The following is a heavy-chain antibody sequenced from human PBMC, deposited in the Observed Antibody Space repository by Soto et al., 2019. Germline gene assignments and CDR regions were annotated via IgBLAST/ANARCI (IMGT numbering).Heavy chain of an antibody. CDR3: PRGPPAIPPPARLFGY. CDR1: GYTFTSYG. CDR2: ISAYNGNT. V-gene: IGHV1-18*01. Sequence: QVQLVQSGGEVKKPGASVKVSCKASGYTFTSYGLSWVRQAPGQGLEWMGWISAYNGNTKYAQKLQGRVTMTTDTPTSTAYTPLRSLRPADTAVYYSPRGPPAIPPPARLFGYWGQGTLVAVSS. D-gene: IGHD2-2*02. J-gene: IGHJ4*02.